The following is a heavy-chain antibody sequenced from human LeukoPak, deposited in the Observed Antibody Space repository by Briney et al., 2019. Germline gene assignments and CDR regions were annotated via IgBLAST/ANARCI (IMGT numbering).Heavy chain of an antibody. D-gene: IGHD3-3*01. Sequence: SETLSLTCVVYGGSFSGYYWSWIRQPPGKGLEWIGEINHSGSTNYNPSLKSRVTISVDTSKNQFSLKLSSVTAADTAVYYCARERYDFWSGQGAPNNWFDPWGQGTLVTVSS. J-gene: IGHJ5*02. V-gene: IGHV4-34*01. CDR1: GGSFSGYY. CDR2: INHSGST. CDR3: ARERYDFWSGQGAPNNWFDP.